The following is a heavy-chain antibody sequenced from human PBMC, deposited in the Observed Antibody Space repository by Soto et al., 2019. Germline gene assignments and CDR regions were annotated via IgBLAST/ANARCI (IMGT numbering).Heavy chain of an antibody. CDR3: ARPNCSGGSCYSSYYYYGMDV. CDR2: IIPIFGTA. D-gene: IGHD2-15*01. J-gene: IGHJ6*02. Sequence: VQLVQSGAEVKKPGSSVKVSCKASGGTFSSYAISWVRQAPGQGLEWMGGIIPIFGTANYAQKFQGRVTITADESTSTAYMELSSLRSEDTAVYYCARPNCSGGSCYSSYYYYGMDVWGQGTTVTVSS. CDR1: GGTFSSYA. V-gene: IGHV1-69*01.